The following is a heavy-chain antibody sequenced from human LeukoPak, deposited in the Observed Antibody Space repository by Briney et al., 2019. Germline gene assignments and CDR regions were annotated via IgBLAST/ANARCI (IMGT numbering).Heavy chain of an antibody. D-gene: IGHD2-15*01. CDR3: ARPDCSGAGCKILNT. V-gene: IGHV5-10-1*01. CDR1: GYSFTNYW. J-gene: IGHJ5*02. CDR2: IDPSGSQT. Sequence: GEPLKISCKGSGYSFTNYWISWVRQMPGKGLEWMGRIDPSGSQTDYSPAFQGHVTISVDNSISTAYLQWSSLEASDTAMYFCARPDCSGAGCKILNTWGQGTLVTVSS.